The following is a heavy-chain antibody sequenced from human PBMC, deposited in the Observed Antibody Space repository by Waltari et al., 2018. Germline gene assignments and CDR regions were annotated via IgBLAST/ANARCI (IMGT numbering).Heavy chain of an antibody. J-gene: IGHJ6*02. CDR2: CKGRSDGGTG. CDR3: ATNHLVRGSHWSYGMDV. CDR1: GFNINDAW. V-gene: IGHV3-15*01. D-gene: IGHD3-10*01. Sequence: VQLVESGGGSVKPGGSLRLSCTASGFNINDAWMSWVRQAAGKGRGGVGNCKGRSDGGTGEYAAPLKGRCAISRDDSKNTVWLQMDSLKTEDTAVYYCATNHLVRGSHWSYGMDVWGQGTTVTVSS.